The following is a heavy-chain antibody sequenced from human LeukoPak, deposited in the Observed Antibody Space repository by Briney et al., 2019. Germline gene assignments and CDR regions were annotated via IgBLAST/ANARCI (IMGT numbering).Heavy chain of an antibody. CDR2: IYYSGST. Sequence: SETLSLTCTVSGGSIGSGGYYWSWIRQHPGKGLEWIGYIYYSGSTYYNPSLKSRVTISVDTSKNQFSLKLSSVTAADTAVYYCARVTVTTFQSDYWGQGTLVTVSS. J-gene: IGHJ4*02. CDR1: GGSIGSGGYY. V-gene: IGHV4-31*02. CDR3: ARVTVTTFQSDY. D-gene: IGHD4-17*01.